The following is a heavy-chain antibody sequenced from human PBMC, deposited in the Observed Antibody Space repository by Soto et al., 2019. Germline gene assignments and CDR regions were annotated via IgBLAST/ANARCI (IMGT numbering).Heavy chain of an antibody. J-gene: IGHJ2*01. V-gene: IGHV3-23*01. CDR3: AKIRGYGDCYFDL. Sequence: EVQLLESGGDLVQPGGSLRLSCAASGFTFSTYAMGWVRQGPGKGLGWVSVIRASGDKTFDADSVKGRFTISRDNSKNTDYMRMNSVRDEDYAVYYRAKIRGYGDCYFDLWGRGTLVTVSS. D-gene: IGHD5-12*01. CDR1: GFTFSTYA. CDR2: IRASGDKT.